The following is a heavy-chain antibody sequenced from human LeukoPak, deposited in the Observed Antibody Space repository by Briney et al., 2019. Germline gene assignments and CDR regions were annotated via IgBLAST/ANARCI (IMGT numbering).Heavy chain of an antibody. D-gene: IGHD6-25*01. CDR2: ISITGGIK. CDR3: TKVGSDYFGLDV. J-gene: IGHJ6*04. CDR1: GFTFSSYE. V-gene: IGHV3-48*03. Sequence: GGSLRLSCAASGFTFSSYEFSWVRQAPGKGLEWVSYISITGGIKYYGESVKGRFTISRDNAKNSLYLQMDSLRGEDTAVYYCTKVGSDYFGLDVWGKGTTVTVSS.